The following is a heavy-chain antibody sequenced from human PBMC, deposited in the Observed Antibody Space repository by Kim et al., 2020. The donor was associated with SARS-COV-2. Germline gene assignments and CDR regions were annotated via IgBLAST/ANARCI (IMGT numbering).Heavy chain of an antibody. V-gene: IGHV3-7*01. J-gene: IGHJ4*02. CDR2: K. CDR3: ARVGSSSWYFDY. D-gene: IGHD6-13*01. Sequence: KYYVDSVTGRFTISRDNAKNSLYLQMNSLRAEDTAVYYCARVGSSSWYFDYWGQGTLVTVSS.